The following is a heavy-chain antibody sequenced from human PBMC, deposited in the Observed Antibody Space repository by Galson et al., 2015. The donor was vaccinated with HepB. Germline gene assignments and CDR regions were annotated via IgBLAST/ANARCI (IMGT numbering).Heavy chain of an antibody. CDR1: GFTFSNAW. D-gene: IGHD3-22*01. Sequence: SLRLSCAASGFTFSNAWMSWVRQAPGKGLEWVGRIKSKTDGGTTDYAAPVKGRFTISRDDSKNTLYLQMNSLKTEDTAVYYCTTYPITMIVVLTNDAFDVWGQGTMVTVSS. V-gene: IGHV3-15*01. CDR2: IKSKTDGGTT. CDR3: TTYPITMIVVLTNDAFDV. J-gene: IGHJ3*01.